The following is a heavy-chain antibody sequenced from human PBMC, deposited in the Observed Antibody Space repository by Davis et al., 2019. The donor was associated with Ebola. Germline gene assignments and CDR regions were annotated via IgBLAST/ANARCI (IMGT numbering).Heavy chain of an antibody. CDR2: LSYSGATI. CDR1: GFTFRDNY. Sequence: GESLKISCASSGFTFRDNYMTWIRQAPGKGLEWVAYLSYSGATIYYADPVKGRFTISRDNAKNSLHLQMNSLRVEDTAMYYCVSLLHWGQGARVTVSS. CDR3: VSLLH. V-gene: IGHV3-11*01. J-gene: IGHJ4*02.